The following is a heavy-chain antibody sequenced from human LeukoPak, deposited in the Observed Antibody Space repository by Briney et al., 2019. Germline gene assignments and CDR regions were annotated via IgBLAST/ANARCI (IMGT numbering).Heavy chain of an antibody. CDR2: IYHSGST. Sequence: PSQTLSLTCAVSGDSISSGGYSWSWIRQPPGKGLEWIGYIYHSGSTYYNPSLKSRVIISVDRSKNQFSLRLNSVTAADTAVYYCARAGYCSDGVCRFDYWGQGILVTVSP. V-gene: IGHV4-30-2*01. CDR1: GDSISSGGYS. D-gene: IGHD2-8*01. J-gene: IGHJ4*02. CDR3: ARAGYCSDGVCRFDY.